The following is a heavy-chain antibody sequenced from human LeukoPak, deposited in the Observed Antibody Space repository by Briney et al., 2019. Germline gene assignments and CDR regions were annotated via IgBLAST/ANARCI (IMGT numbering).Heavy chain of an antibody. V-gene: IGHV3-7*03. D-gene: IGHD2-2*01. J-gene: IGHJ4*02. CDR1: GFTFSSHW. CDR2: IKQDGSEK. CDR3: AADVPEPTAPIDY. Sequence: GGSLRLSCAASGFTFSSHWMSWVRQAPGKGLEWVANIKQDGSEKYYVDSVKGRFTISRDNAKNSLYLQMNSLKTEDTAVYYCAADVPEPTAPIDYWGQGTLATVSS.